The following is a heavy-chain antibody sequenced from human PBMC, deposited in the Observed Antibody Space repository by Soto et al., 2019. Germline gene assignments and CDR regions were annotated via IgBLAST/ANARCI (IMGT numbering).Heavy chain of an antibody. D-gene: IGHD3-10*01. CDR3: ARLGPYGSESYSFRYNRFDP. CDR2: IYSGGSS. V-gene: IGHV3-53*01. CDR1: GFTVSSSH. Sequence: HPGGSLRLSCTTSGFTVSSSHMTWVRQAPGKGLEWVSVIYSGGSSYYAVSVQGRFTISRDNSKNTVYLQMNSLRGEDTAMHYCARLGPYGSESYSFRYNRFDPWGQGTQVTVSS. J-gene: IGHJ5*02.